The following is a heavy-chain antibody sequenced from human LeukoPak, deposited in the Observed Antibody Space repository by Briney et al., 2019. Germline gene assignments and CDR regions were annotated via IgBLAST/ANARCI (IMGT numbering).Heavy chain of an antibody. CDR1: GYTFTSYY. CDR2: INPSGGST. D-gene: IGHD6-13*01. V-gene: IGHV1-46*01. Sequence: ASVKVPCKASGYTFTSYYMHWVRQAPGQGLEWMGIINPSGGSTSYAQKFQGRVTMTRDMSTSTVYMELSSLRSEDTAVYYCARGVGFIQLVLFFDYWGRGTLVTVSS. CDR3: ARGVGFIQLVLFFDY. J-gene: IGHJ4*02.